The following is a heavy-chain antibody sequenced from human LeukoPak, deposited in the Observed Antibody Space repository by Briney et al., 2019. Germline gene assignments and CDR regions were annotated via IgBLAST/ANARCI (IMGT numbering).Heavy chain of an antibody. Sequence: GGSLRLSCVASGFTFSRYWMTWVRQAPGKGLEWVANIKQDGSEKYCVDSVKGRFTISRDNAKNSLYLQMNSLRAEDTAVYYCARRWEGFNYWGQGTLVTVSS. CDR1: GFTFSRYW. D-gene: IGHD1-26*01. J-gene: IGHJ4*02. V-gene: IGHV3-7*01. CDR3: ARRWEGFNY. CDR2: IKQDGSEK.